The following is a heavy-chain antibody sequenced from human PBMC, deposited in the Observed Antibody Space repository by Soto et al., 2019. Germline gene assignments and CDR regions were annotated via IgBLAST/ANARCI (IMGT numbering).Heavy chain of an antibody. V-gene: IGHV3-53*01. CDR1: RFTVGSSY. Sequence: GGSLRLSCAASRFTVGSSYVSWVRQAPGKGLEWVSVIYTGDTPYYADPVKGRFTISRDNSKNTLYLQMNSLRVEDTAVYYCTRDLMDVVPPADDLFDPWGQGILVTVSS. CDR3: TRDLMDVVPPADDLFDP. CDR2: IYTGDTP. J-gene: IGHJ5*02. D-gene: IGHD2-2*01.